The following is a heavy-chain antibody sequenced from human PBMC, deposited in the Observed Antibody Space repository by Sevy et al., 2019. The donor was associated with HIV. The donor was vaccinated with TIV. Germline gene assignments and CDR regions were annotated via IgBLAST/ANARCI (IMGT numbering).Heavy chain of an antibody. CDR1: GFTFSDYY. Sequence: GGSLRLSCAASGFTFSDYYMSWIRQAPGKGLEWVSYISSSGSTIYYADSVKGRFTISRDNAKNSLYLQMNSLRAEDTAWYYCARSSSTLGILTGYYPLDYWGQGTLVTVSS. V-gene: IGHV3-11*01. CDR2: ISSSGSTI. CDR3: ARSSSTLGILTGYYPLDY. J-gene: IGHJ4*02. D-gene: IGHD3-9*01.